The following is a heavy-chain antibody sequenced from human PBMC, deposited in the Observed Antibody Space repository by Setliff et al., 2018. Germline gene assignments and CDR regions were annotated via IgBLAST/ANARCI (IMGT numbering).Heavy chain of an antibody. V-gene: IGHV1-18*01. CDR2: ISPYTGNI. Sequence: ASVKVSCKSSGFTFTDYGITRVRQAPGQGLERMGWISPYTGNIYSAQRFQGRVTLTTDTSTSTAYMELRSLRSDDTAVYYCSRLVRYCTTTSCQGASGAEFWGQGTLVTVSS. J-gene: IGHJ4*02. CDR1: GFTFTDYG. D-gene: IGHD2-2*01. CDR3: SRLVRYCTTTSCQGASGAEF.